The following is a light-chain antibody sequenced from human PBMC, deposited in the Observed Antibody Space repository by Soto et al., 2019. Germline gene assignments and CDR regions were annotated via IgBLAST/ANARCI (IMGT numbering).Light chain of an antibody. J-gene: IGKJ1*01. V-gene: IGKV3-15*01. Sequence: EILITQSPATLSVSPGERLTLSCQASRSVRSNLAWYQQKPGQAPRILISGASTRDTGITDRFSGSGSGTEFTLTINCLQSEDFSVYYCQQYNYWPGTFGQGTKVDIK. CDR3: QQYNYWPGT. CDR2: GAS. CDR1: RSVRSN.